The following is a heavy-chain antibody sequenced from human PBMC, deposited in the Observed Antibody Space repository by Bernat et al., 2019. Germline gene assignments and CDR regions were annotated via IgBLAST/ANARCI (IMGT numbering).Heavy chain of an antibody. J-gene: IGHJ3*02. D-gene: IGHD4-17*01. Sequence: QVQLVESGGGLVKPGGSPRLSCAASGFTFSDYYMSWIRQAPGKGLEWVSYISSSGSTIYYADSVKGRFTISRDNAKNSLYLQMNSLRAEDTAVYYCARARDYGDYVWRHAFDIWGQGTMVTVSS. CDR2: ISSSGSTI. CDR1: GFTFSDYY. CDR3: ARARDYGDYVWRHAFDI. V-gene: IGHV3-11*01.